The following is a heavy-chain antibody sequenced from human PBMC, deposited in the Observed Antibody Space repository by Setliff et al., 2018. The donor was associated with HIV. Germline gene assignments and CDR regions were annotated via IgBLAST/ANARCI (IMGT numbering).Heavy chain of an antibody. CDR1: GFTFSSYA. CDR3: ARALYVDSQVDY. V-gene: IGHV3-64D*06. Sequence: GGSLRLSCAASGFTFSSYAMHWVRQAPGKGLEYVSAISSDGSSTDYAGSVKGRFTISRDNTKNTLYLQISSLRAEDTAVYYCARALYVDSQVDYWGQGTLVTVSS. D-gene: IGHD4-17*01. CDR2: ISSDGSST. J-gene: IGHJ4*02.